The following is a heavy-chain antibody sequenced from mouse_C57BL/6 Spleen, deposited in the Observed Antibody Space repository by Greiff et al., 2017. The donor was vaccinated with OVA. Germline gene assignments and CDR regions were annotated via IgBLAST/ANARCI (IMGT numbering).Heavy chain of an antibody. CDR3: ARRERKSHFDY. CDR1: GYTFTSYW. D-gene: IGHD6-2*01. CDR2: IDPSDSYT. J-gene: IGHJ2*01. V-gene: IGHV1-69*01. Sequence: QVQLQQPGAELVMPGASVKLSCKASGYTFTSYWMHWVKQRPGQGLEWIGEIDPSDSYTNYNQKFKGKSTLTVDKSSSTAYMQLSSLTSEDSAVYYCARRERKSHFDYWGQGTTLTVSS.